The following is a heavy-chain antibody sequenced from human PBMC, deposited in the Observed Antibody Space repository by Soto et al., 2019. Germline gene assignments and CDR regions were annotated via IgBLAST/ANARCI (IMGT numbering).Heavy chain of an antibody. Sequence: QLQLQESGPGLVKPSETLSLTCTVSGGSISSSSYYWGWIRQPPGKGLEGIGSIYYSGSTYYNPSLKSRVTISVDTSKTQFAPKLSSVTAADTAVYYCARLYSSSSSFDYWGQGTLVTVSS. CDR1: GGSISSSSYY. V-gene: IGHV4-39*01. CDR3: ARLYSSSSSFDY. D-gene: IGHD6-13*01. CDR2: IYYSGST. J-gene: IGHJ4*02.